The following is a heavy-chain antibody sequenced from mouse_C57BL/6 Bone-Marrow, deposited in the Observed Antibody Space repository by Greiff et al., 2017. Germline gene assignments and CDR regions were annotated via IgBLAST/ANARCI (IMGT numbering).Heavy chain of an antibody. J-gene: IGHJ2*01. Sequence: VQLQQSGPVLVKPGASVKMSCKASGYTFTDYYMNWVKQSHGKSLEWIGVINPYNGGTSYNQKFKGKATLTVDKSSSTAYMELNSLTSEDSAVYYCARDSTTVVANYYFDCWGQGTTLTVSS. CDR1: GYTFTDYY. D-gene: IGHD1-1*01. CDR3: ARDSTTVVANYYFDC. CDR2: INPYNGGT. V-gene: IGHV1-19*01.